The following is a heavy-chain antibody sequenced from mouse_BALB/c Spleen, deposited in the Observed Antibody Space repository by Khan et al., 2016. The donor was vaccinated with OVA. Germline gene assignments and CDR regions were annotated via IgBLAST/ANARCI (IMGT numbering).Heavy chain of an antibody. D-gene: IGHD2-14*01. CDR2: IWGGGGT. J-gene: IGHJ4*01. CDR3: ARAYYRDDGYYAMDY. CDR1: GFSLSRYN. V-gene: IGHV2-6-4*01. Sequence: QVQLKESGPGLVAPSQSLSITCTVSGFSLSRYNIHWVRQPPGKGLEWLGMIWGGGGTDYNSTLKIRLSISKDNSKSQVFLKMNSLQTDDTAIYFCARAYYRDDGYYAMDYWGQGTSVTASS.